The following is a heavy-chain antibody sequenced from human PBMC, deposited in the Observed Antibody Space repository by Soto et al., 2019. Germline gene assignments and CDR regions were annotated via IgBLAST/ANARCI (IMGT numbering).Heavy chain of an antibody. D-gene: IGHD5-12*01. CDR2: ISSTGTTA. CDR3: AEGCYDLGH. J-gene: IGHJ1*01. Sequence: QLQLVESGGGLVKPGGSLTLSCEVSGFTFSDFAMTWIRQAPGKGLEWVSYISSTGTTAYYAASVKGRFTISRDNAKKSLFLQMNSLKVEDTAVYYCAEGCYDLGHWGQGTLVTVSS. V-gene: IGHV3-11*01. CDR1: GFTFSDFA.